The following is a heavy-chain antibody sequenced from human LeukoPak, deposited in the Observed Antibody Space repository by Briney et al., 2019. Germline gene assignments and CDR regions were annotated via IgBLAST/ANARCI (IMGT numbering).Heavy chain of an antibody. CDR1: GFTFSSYA. CDR2: ISYDGSNK. J-gene: IGHJ4*02. CDR3: ARATGLAVAGNFDY. V-gene: IGHV3-30-3*01. D-gene: IGHD6-19*01. Sequence: GGSLRLSCAASGFTFSSYAMHWVRQAPGKGLEWVAVISYDGSNKYYADSVKGRFTISRDNSKNTLYLQMNSLRAEDTAVYYCARATGLAVAGNFDYWGQGTLATVSS.